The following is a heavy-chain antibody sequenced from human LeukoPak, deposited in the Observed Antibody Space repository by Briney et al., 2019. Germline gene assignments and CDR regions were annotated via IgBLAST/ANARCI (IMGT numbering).Heavy chain of an antibody. Sequence: GGSLRLSCAASGFTFSSYGMHWVRQAPGKGLEWVAVISYDGSNKYYADSVKGRFTISRDNSKNTLYLQMNSLRAEDTAVYYCAKDLSNYHFTENYYYYGMDVWGQGTTVTVSS. CDR2: ISYDGSNK. CDR1: GFTFSSYG. CDR3: AKDLSNYHFTENYYYYGMDV. J-gene: IGHJ6*02. D-gene: IGHD3-3*01. V-gene: IGHV3-30*18.